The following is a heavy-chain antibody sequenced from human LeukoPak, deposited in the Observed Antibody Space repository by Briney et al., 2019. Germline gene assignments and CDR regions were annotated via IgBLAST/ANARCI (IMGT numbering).Heavy chain of an antibody. D-gene: IGHD6-6*01. CDR1: GFTCDDYA. Sequence: GGSLRLSCAASGFTCDDYAMHWVRQAPGKGLEWVSGISWNSGSIGYADSVKGRFTISRDNAKNSLYLQMNSLRAEDTALYYCARTPYSSSEVDYWGQGTLVTVSS. J-gene: IGHJ4*02. CDR3: ARTPYSSSEVDY. CDR2: ISWNSGSI. V-gene: IGHV3-9*01.